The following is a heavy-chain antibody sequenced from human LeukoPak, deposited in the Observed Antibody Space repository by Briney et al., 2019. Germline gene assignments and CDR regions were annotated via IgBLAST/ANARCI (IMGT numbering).Heavy chain of an antibody. J-gene: IGHJ4*02. CDR1: GFTFSSYA. CDR3: AKDYFDSRYYFDY. Sequence: PGGSLRLSCAASGFTFSSYAMSWVRQAPGKGLEWVSAISGSGGSTYYADSVKGRFTISRENSKNTLYLQMNSLRAEDTAVYYCAKDYFDSRYYFDYWGQGTLVTVSS. CDR2: ISGSGGST. V-gene: IGHV3-23*01. D-gene: IGHD3-22*01.